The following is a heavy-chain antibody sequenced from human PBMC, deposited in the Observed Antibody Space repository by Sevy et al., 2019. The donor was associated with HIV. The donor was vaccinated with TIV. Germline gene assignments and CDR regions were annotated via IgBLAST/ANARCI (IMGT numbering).Heavy chain of an antibody. CDR3: VRERGGIDH. CDR1: GFTVTFNS. V-gene: IGHV3-53*01. Sequence: GGSLRLSCAASGFTVTFNSMSWVRQAPGRGLVWVSVIYVGRNTYYADSVKGRFTIFRDSFKDTVDLQMDSLRPEDSGVYYCVRERGGIDHWGQGTLVTVSS. CDR2: IYVGRNT. D-gene: IGHD1-26*01. J-gene: IGHJ4*02.